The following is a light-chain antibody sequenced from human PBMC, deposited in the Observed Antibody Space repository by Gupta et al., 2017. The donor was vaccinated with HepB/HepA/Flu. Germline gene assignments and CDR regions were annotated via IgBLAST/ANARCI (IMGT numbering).Light chain of an antibody. V-gene: IGKV1-5*03. Sequence: DIQMTQSPSTLSASVGDRVTITCRASQSISSWLAWYQQKPGKAPKLLIYKASSGESGVPSRFSGSGYGTEFTLTISSRQPDDFATYYCQHENSSPFTVGHGTKVDIK. CDR1: QSISSW. CDR2: KAS. CDR3: QHENSSPFT. J-gene: IGKJ3*01.